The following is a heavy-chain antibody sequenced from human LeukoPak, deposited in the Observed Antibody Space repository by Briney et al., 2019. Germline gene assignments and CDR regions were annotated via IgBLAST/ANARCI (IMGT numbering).Heavy chain of an antibody. CDR2: ISSSGSTI. CDR1: GFTFSSYE. J-gene: IGHJ4*02. D-gene: IGHD5-24*01. Sequence: GGSLRLSCAASGFTFSSYEMNWVRQAPGKGLEWVSYISSSGSTIYYADSVKGRFTISRDNAKNSLYLQMNSPRAEDTAVYYCARGGRDGYNWFDYWGQGTLVTVSS. V-gene: IGHV3-48*03. CDR3: ARGGRDGYNWFDY.